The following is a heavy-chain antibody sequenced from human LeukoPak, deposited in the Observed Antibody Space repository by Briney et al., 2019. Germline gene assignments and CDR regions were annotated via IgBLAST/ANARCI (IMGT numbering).Heavy chain of an antibody. D-gene: IGHD3-22*01. CDR1: GFTFSSYA. CDR2: ISGSDGST. CDR3: AKCHDSSGYYYQLIDY. Sequence: GGSLRLSCAASGFTFSSYAMSWVRQSPGKGLEWVSFISGSDGSTYYADSVKGRFTISRDNSKNTLYLQMNSLRAEDTAVYYCAKCHDSSGYYYQLIDYWGQGTLVTVSS. V-gene: IGHV3-23*01. J-gene: IGHJ4*02.